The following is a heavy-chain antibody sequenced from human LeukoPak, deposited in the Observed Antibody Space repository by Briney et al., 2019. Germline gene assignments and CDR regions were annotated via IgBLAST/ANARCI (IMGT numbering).Heavy chain of an antibody. Sequence: GGSLRHSCAASGFTFSRYWMHCVRQAPGKRLVWVSHINTDVNTTSYADSVKGRFNISIDNAKNTLYLKMNSLRAEDTAVYYCARGVDYWGQGTLVAVSS. V-gene: IGHV3-74*01. CDR3: ARGVDY. CDR2: INTDVNTT. CDR1: GFTFSRYW. J-gene: IGHJ4*02.